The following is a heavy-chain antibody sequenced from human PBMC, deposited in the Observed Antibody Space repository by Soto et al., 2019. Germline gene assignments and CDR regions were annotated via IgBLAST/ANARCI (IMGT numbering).Heavy chain of an antibody. J-gene: IGHJ6*02. Sequence: GESLKISCKGSGYSFTSYWIGWVRQMPGKGLEWMGIIYPGDSDTRYSPSFQGQVTISADKSISTAYLQWGTLKASDTAMYYCASSPEVVPAAIGNYHYGRAFWGQGTTVPVSS. D-gene: IGHD2-2*01. CDR1: GYSFTSYW. CDR3: ASSPEVVPAAIGNYHYGRAF. CDR2: IYPGDSDT. V-gene: IGHV5-51*01.